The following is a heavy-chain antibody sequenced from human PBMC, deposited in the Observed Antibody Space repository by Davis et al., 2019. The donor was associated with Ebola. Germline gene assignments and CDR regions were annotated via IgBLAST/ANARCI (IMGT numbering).Heavy chain of an antibody. CDR2: IKQDGSER. D-gene: IGHD1-26*01. J-gene: IGHJ4*02. V-gene: IGHV3-7*01. CDR1: GFTFSTYW. CDR3: AGGTYYSVEFDY. Sequence: GGSLRLSCAASGFTFSTYWMTWVRQAPGKGLEWVANIKQDGSERYYVDSVKGRFTISRDNAENSLYLQMNSLRVDDTAVYYCAGGTYYSVEFDYWGQGTLVAASS.